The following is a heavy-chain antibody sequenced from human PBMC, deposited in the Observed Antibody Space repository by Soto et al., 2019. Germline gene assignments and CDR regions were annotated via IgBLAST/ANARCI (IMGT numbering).Heavy chain of an antibody. CDR3: ARARRIIRTTPVGLDY. Sequence: SETLSLTCTVSGGSISSGDYYWSWIRQHPGKGLEWIGYIYYSGSTYYNPSLKSRATISVDTSKNQFSLKLSPRTAADTAVYDCARARRIIRTTPVGLDYWGRETWVPVSS. CDR2: IYYSGST. V-gene: IGHV4-31*03. D-gene: IGHD1-20*01. J-gene: IGHJ4*02. CDR1: GGSISSGDYY.